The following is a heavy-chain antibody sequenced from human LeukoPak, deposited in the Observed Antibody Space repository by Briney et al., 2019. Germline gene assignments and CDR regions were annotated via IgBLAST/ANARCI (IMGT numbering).Heavy chain of an antibody. CDR2: INHSGST. Sequence: SETLSLTCAVYGGSFSGYYWSWIRQPPGKGLEWLGEINHSGSTNYNPSLKSRVTISVDTSKNQFSLKLSSVTAADTAVYYCARAEDFWSGYQDWGQGTLVTVSS. J-gene: IGHJ4*02. CDR1: GGSFSGYY. V-gene: IGHV4-34*01. D-gene: IGHD3-3*01. CDR3: ARAEDFWSGYQD.